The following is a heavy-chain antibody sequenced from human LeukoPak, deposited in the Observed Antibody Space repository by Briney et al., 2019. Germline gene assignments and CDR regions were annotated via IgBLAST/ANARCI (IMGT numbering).Heavy chain of an antibody. V-gene: IGHV3-30*04. J-gene: IGHJ5*02. D-gene: IGHD3-10*01. Sequence: GRSLRLSCAASGFTFSSYAMHWVRQAPGKGLEWVAVISYDGSNKYYADSVKGRFTISRDNSKNTLYLQMNSLRAEDTAVYYCARDRGLWFGEIGWFDPWGQGTQVTVSS. CDR3: ARDRGLWFGEIGWFDP. CDR1: GFTFSSYA. CDR2: ISYDGSNK.